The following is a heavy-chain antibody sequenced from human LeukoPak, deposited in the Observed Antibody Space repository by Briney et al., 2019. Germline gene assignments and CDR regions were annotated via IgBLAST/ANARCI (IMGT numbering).Heavy chain of an antibody. V-gene: IGHV4-39*07. CDR2: IYYSGST. CDR3: ARGVHSGSYYIRALGWGGSPTFPFDY. CDR1: GGSISSSSYY. Sequence: NPSQTLSLTCTVSGGSISSSSYYWGWIRQPPGKGLEWIGSIYYSGSTYYNPSLKSRVTISVDTSKNQFSLKLSSVTAADTAVYYCARGVHSGSYYIRALGWGGSPTFPFDYWGQGTLVTVSS. J-gene: IGHJ4*02. D-gene: IGHD3-10*01.